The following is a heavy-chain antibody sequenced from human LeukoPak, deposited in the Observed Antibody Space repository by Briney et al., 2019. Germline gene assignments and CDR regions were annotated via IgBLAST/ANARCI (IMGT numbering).Heavy chain of an antibody. CDR2: IIPIFGTA. Sequence: RASVKVSCKASGGTFSSYAISWVRQAPGQGLEWMGGIIPIFGTANYAQKFQGRVTITADESTSTAYMELSSLRSEDTAVYYCARDKSYYDSSAPPGTIDPWGQGTLVTVSS. CDR1: GGTFSSYA. V-gene: IGHV1-69*13. CDR3: ARDKSYYDSSAPPGTIDP. D-gene: IGHD3-22*01. J-gene: IGHJ5*02.